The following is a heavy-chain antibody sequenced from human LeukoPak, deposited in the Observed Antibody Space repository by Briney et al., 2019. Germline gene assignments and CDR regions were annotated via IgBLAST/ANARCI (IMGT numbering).Heavy chain of an antibody. CDR1: GYSFTSYW. J-gene: IGHJ6*03. CDR3: ARHDYSWTRGYYYYYMDV. Sequence: GESLKISCKGSGYSFTSYWIGWVRQMPGKGLEWMGIIYPGDSDTRYSPSFQGQVTISADKSISTAYLQWSSLKASDTAMYYCARHDYSWTRGYYYYYMDVWGKGTTVTVSS. V-gene: IGHV5-51*01. CDR2: IYPGDSDT. D-gene: IGHD4-11*01.